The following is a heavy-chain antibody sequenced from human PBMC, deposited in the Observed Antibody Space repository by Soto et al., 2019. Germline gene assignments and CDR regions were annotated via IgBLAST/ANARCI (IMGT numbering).Heavy chain of an antibody. CDR2: ISSSSSTI. Sequence: EVQLVESGGGLVQPGGSPRLSCAASGFTFSSYSMNWVRQAPGKGLEWVSYISSSSSTIYYADSVKGRFTISRDNAKNSLYLQMNSLRDEDTAVYYCARGVRVGMTFDPWGQGTLVTVSS. J-gene: IGHJ5*02. CDR3: ARGVRVGMTFDP. V-gene: IGHV3-48*02. D-gene: IGHD3-16*01. CDR1: GFTFSSYS.